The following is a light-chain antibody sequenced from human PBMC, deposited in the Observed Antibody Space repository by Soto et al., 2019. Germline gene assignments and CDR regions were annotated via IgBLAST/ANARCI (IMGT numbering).Light chain of an antibody. CDR1: QSISSF. CDR2: DAS. CDR3: QQRVNWPPFT. Sequence: EIVLTQSPATLSLSPGERATLSCRASQSISSFLAWYQQKPGQAPRLLIYDASNRATGIPARFSGSGSGTDFTLTISSLEPEDFAVYYCQQRVNWPPFTFGPGTKVDV. V-gene: IGKV3-11*01. J-gene: IGKJ3*01.